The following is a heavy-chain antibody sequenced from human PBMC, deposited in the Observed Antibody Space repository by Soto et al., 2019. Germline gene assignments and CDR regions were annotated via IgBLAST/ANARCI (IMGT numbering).Heavy chain of an antibody. CDR2: ISGSGVST. V-gene: IGHV3-23*01. Sequence: GGSLRLSCAASGFTFSSYAISWVRQAPWKGLEWVSAISGSGVSTYYADSVKGRFTISRDNSKNTLYLQMNSLRAEDTAVYYCAKMTAGKWFDPWGQGTLVPVCS. CDR1: GFTFSSYA. D-gene: IGHD6-19*01. CDR3: AKMTAGKWFDP. J-gene: IGHJ5*02.